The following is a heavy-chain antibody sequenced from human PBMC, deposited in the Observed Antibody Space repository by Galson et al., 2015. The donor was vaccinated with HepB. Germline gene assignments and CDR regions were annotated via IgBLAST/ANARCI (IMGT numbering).Heavy chain of an antibody. CDR1: GFTFSNYG. V-gene: IGHV3-30*18. Sequence: SLRLSCAASGFTFSNYGMHWVRQVPGKGLEWVAVISYDGANKYYADFVKGRFTISRDNSNNTVSLQMNSLRPEDTALYYCGKSPGSSYYRGVDYWGQGTLVTGSS. CDR3: GKSPGSSYYRGVDY. CDR2: ISYDGANK. D-gene: IGHD1-26*01. J-gene: IGHJ4*02.